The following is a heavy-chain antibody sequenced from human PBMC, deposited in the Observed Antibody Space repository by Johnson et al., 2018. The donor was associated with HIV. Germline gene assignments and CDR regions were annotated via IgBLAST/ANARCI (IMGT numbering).Heavy chain of an antibody. CDR1: GFTFSSYS. V-gene: IGHV3-30-3*01. CDR3: ARGGLYSSPTWKAAFDI. J-gene: IGHJ3*02. Sequence: QVQLVESGGGVVQPGRSLRLSCAASGFTFSSYSMHWVRQAPGKGLEWVAVISYDGGNKYYADSVKGRFTISRDSAKNTLNLQMNSLRGEDTAVDYCARGGLYSSPTWKAAFDIWGQGTMVTVSS. D-gene: IGHD6-13*01. CDR2: ISYDGGNK.